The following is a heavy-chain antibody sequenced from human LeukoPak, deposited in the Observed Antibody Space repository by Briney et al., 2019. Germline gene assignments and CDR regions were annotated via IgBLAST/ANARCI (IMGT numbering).Heavy chain of an antibody. CDR1: GGSISSSSYY. CDR2: IYYSGST. V-gene: IGHV4-39*07. Sequence: ASETLSLTCTVSGGSISSSSYYWGWIRQPPGKGLEWIGSIYYSGSTYYNPSLKSRVTMSVDTSKNQFSLNLISLTAADTAVYFCTREEKFGDHPRTVIPESWGQGVLVTVSS. D-gene: IGHD4-17*01. J-gene: IGHJ4*02. CDR3: TREEKFGDHPRTVIPES.